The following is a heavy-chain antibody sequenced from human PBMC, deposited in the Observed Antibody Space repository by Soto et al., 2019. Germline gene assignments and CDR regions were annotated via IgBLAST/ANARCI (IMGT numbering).Heavy chain of an antibody. Sequence: EVQLLGSGGGLVQPGGSLRLSCVGSGFTFSTYWMNWVRQAPGMGLEWVANINPDGDVGMYVDSVKGRFTTSRDNARKSLNLQMKSPRGDNTPVYFCAGWGGHDYNYWGQGIQVSVSS. CDR3: AGWGGHDYNY. CDR1: GFTFSTYW. V-gene: IGHV3-7*03. CDR2: INPDGDVG. J-gene: IGHJ4*02. D-gene: IGHD3-16*01.